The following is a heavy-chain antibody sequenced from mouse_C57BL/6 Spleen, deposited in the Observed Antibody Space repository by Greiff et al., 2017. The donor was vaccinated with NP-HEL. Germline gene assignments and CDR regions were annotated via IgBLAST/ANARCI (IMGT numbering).Heavy chain of an antibody. J-gene: IGHJ3*01. CDR3: ARAIYYDYAAWFAY. D-gene: IGHD2-4*01. V-gene: IGHV1-9*01. Sequence: QVQLKQSGAELMKPGASVKLSCKATGYTFTGYWIEWVKQRPGHGLEWIGEILPGSGSTNYNEKFKGKATFTADTSSNTAYMQLSSLTTEDSAIYYCARAIYYDYAAWFAYWGQGTLVTVSA. CDR1: GYTFTGYW. CDR2: ILPGSGST.